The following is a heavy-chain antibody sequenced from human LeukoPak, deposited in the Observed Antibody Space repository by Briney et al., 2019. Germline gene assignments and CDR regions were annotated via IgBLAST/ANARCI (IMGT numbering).Heavy chain of an antibody. CDR3: ARGPIAAAGTWHNWFDP. V-gene: IGHV1-18*01. D-gene: IGHD6-13*01. J-gene: IGHJ5*02. CDR2: ISAYNGNT. CDR1: GYTFTSYG. Sequence: ASVKVSCKASGYTFTSYGFSWVRQAPGQGLEWMGWISAYNGNTHYAQKLQDRVTMTTDTSTSTAYMELRSLRSDDTAVYYCARGPIAAAGTWHNWFDPWGQGTLVTVFS.